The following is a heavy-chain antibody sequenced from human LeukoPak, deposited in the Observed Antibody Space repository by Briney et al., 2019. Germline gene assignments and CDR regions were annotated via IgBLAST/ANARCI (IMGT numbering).Heavy chain of an antibody. CDR3: ARGEGYYDSSGYYPFY. V-gene: IGHV3-33*01. CDR1: GFTFSSYG. D-gene: IGHD3-22*01. J-gene: IGHJ4*02. Sequence: GGSLRLSCAASGFTFSSYGMYWVRQAPGKGLEWVAVIWYDGSNKYYADSVKGRFTISRDNSKNTLYLQMNSLRAEDTAVYYCARGEGYYDSSGYYPFYWGQGTLVTVSS. CDR2: IWYDGSNK.